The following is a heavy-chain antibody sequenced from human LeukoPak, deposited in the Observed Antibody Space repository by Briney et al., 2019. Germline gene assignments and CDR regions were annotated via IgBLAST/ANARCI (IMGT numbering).Heavy chain of an antibody. Sequence: SETLSLTCTVSSDSISRFYWNWIRQPPGKGLEWIGYIHYSGSTNYNPSLKSRFTISVDSSKKQFSLTLSSVTAADTAVYYCAACSYYHDSSGYYPWWGQGTLVTVSS. J-gene: IGHJ4*02. CDR1: SDSISRFY. CDR2: IHYSGST. V-gene: IGHV4-59*01. D-gene: IGHD3-22*01. CDR3: AACSYYHDSSGYYPW.